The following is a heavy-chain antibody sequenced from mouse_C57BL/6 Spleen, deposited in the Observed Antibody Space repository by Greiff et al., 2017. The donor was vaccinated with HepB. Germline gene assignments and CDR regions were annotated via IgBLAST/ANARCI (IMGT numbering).Heavy chain of an antibody. CDR1: GFTFSSYA. CDR3: ARESITTVVAPYWYFDV. Sequence: EVQLVESGGGLVKPGGSLKLSCAASGFTFSSYAMSWVRQTPEKRLEWVATISDGGSYTYYPDNVKGRFTISRDNAKNNLYLQMSHLKSEDTAMYYCARESITTVVAPYWYFDVWGTGTTVTVSS. D-gene: IGHD1-1*01. V-gene: IGHV5-4*01. J-gene: IGHJ1*03. CDR2: ISDGGSYT.